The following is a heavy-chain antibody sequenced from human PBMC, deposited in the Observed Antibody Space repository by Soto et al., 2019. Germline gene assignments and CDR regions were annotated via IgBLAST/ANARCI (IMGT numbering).Heavy chain of an antibody. CDR3: AKDKGIMGPPGLDY. Sequence: EVQLLESGGGLVQPGGSLRLSCAASGFTFSSYAMSWVRQAPGKGLEWVSAISGSGGSTYYADSVKGRFTISSDISKNTLYLQMNSLRAEDTAVYYCAKDKGIMGPPGLDYWGQGTLVTVSS. CDR1: GFTFSSYA. V-gene: IGHV3-23*01. CDR2: ISGSGGST. D-gene: IGHD3-16*01. J-gene: IGHJ4*02.